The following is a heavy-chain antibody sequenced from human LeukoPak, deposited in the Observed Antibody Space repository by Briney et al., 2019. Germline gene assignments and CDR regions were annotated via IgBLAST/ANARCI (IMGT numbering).Heavy chain of an antibody. D-gene: IGHD6-19*01. Sequence: GGSLRLSCAASGFTLSSYAMSWVRQAPGKGLEWVSGISNSGGGTYYADSVKGRFTISRDNSKHTLYLRMNSLRVEDTAVYYCAKRRLVPRDPFDYWGQPTLVTASS. CDR3: AKRRLVPRDPFDY. V-gene: IGHV3-23*01. CDR2: ISNSGGGT. J-gene: IGHJ4*02. CDR1: GFTLSSYA.